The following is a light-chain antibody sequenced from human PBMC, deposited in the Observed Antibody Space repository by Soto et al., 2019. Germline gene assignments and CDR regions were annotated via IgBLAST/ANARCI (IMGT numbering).Light chain of an antibody. CDR1: QNIDSW. CDR3: QQYRSSPLT. CDR2: KAS. V-gene: IGKV1-5*03. Sequence: DIQMTQSPSTLSASVGDTVTITCRASQNIDSWLAWFQQKPGKAPNLLIYKASSLESGVPSRFSGGGSGTEFTLTISILQPDDFATYYCQQYRSSPLTFGGGTKVEIK. J-gene: IGKJ4*01.